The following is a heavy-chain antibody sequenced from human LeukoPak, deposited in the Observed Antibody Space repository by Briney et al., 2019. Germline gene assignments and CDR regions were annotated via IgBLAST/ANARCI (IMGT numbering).Heavy chain of an antibody. J-gene: IGHJ4*02. CDR1: GFTFSSYG. V-gene: IGHV3-33*01. D-gene: IGHD2-2*01. CDR3: AGGDQLLSLDY. Sequence: PGGSLRLSCAASGFTFSSYGMHWVRQAPGKGLEWVAVIWYDGSNAYYADSVKGRFTISRDNSKNTLYLQMTSLRAEDTAVYYCAGGDQLLSLDYWGQGALVTVSS. CDR2: IWYDGSNA.